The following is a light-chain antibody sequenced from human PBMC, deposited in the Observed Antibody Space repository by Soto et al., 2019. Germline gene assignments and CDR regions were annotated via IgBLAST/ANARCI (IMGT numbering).Light chain of an antibody. V-gene: IGLV1-40*01. CDR1: SSNIGAGYD. Sequence: QSVLTQPPSVSGAPGQRVTISCTGSSSNIGAGYDVHWYQQLPGPPPKLLIYGNSNRPSGGPARFSGSKSGTSAPLPITGLQADDEADDYCQSYDGSLSVVFGGGTKVTVL. J-gene: IGLJ3*02. CDR3: QSYDGSLSVV. CDR2: GNS.